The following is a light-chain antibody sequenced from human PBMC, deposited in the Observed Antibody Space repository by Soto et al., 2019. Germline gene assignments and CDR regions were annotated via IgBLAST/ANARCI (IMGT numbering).Light chain of an antibody. CDR1: SSNIGNNY. Sequence: QPVLTQPPSVSAAPGQKVTISCSGSSSNIGNNYVSWYQQLPGTAPKLLIYDNNKRPSGIPDRFSGSKSGTSATLGITGLQTGDEADYYCGTWDSSLSAVVFGGGTKVTVL. CDR3: GTWDSSLSAVV. CDR2: DNN. V-gene: IGLV1-51*01. J-gene: IGLJ2*01.